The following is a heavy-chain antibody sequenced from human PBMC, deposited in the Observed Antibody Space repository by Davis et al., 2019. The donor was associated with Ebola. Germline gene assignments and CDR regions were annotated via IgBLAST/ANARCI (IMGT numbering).Heavy chain of an antibody. Sequence: GESLKISCAASGFTFSSHNMVWVRQAPGKGLEWVSSISSASIYMYYADSVKGRFTISRDNARNSLFLQMNSLRAEDTAVYYCARETQPYYYYYGMDVWGQGTTVTVSS. D-gene: IGHD6-13*01. J-gene: IGHJ6*02. V-gene: IGHV3-21*01. CDR3: ARETQPYYYYYGMDV. CDR1: GFTFSSHN. CDR2: ISSASIYM.